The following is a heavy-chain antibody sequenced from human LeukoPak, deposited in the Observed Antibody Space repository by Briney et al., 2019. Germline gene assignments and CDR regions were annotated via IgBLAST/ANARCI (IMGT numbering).Heavy chain of an antibody. CDR2: INPSGGTT. CDR1: GYTFTSYY. J-gene: IGHJ6*02. Sequence: ASVKVSCKASGYTFTSYYLHWVRQAPGQGLEWMGIINPSGGTTTYAQKFQGRVTMTRDTSTNTVYMELSSLRSEDTAVYYCARERMLRGGNDYYGMDVWGQGTTVTVSS. V-gene: IGHV1-46*01. CDR3: ARERMLRGGNDYYGMDV. D-gene: IGHD3-10*01.